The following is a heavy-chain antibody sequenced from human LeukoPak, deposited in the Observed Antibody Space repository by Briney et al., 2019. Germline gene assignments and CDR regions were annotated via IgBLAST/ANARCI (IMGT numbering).Heavy chain of an antibody. CDR3: AKDYYGSGSYFTVGFDV. CDR2: VRGGGGVT. Sequence: GGSLRLSCVASGFTFSNYAMTWFRQTPGKGLEWVSSVRGGGGVTVYADSVKGRFTTSRGNSKNILYLQMNSLRAEDTAIYYCAKDYYGSGSYFTVGFDVWGQGTLVTVSS. V-gene: IGHV3-23*01. J-gene: IGHJ3*01. CDR1: GFTFSNYA. D-gene: IGHD3-10*01.